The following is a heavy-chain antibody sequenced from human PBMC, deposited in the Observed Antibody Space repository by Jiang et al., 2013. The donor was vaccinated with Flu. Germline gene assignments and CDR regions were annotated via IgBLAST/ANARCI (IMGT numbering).Heavy chain of an antibody. CDR1: GFTFTNHG. CDR3: TREGPYSGTNACDI. Sequence: VQLLESGGGVVQPGKSLRLSCAASGFTFTNHGMHWVRQAPGKGLEWVAGIWSDGSHPTYADSVKGRFAISRDNSNNTIYLQMDSLRAEDMAVYYCTREGPYSGTNACDIWGQGTAVAVSS. V-gene: IGHV3-33*01. J-gene: IGHJ3*02. D-gene: IGHD1-1*01. CDR2: IWSDGSHP.